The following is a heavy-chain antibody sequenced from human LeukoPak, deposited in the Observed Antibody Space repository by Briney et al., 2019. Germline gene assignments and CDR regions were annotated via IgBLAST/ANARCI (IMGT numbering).Heavy chain of an antibody. CDR2: INHSGST. D-gene: IGHD3-10*01. CDR1: GGSISSYY. J-gene: IGHJ6*03. Sequence: SETLSLTCTVSGGSISSYYWSWIRQPPGKGLEWIGEINHSGSTNYNPSLKSRVTISVDTSKNQFSLKLSSVTAADTAVYYCARNTMVRGVIRGPYYYYMDVWGKGTTVTVSS. CDR3: ARNTMVRGVIRGPYYYYMDV. V-gene: IGHV4-34*01.